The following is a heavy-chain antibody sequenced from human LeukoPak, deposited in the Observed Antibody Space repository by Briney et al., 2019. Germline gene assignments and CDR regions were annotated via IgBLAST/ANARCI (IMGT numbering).Heavy chain of an antibody. J-gene: IGHJ4*02. V-gene: IGHV6-1*01. CDR2: TYYRSKWYN. Sequence: SQTLSLTCAISGDSVSSDSAAWNWIRQSPSRGLEWLGRTYYRSKWYNDYAVSVKSRITINPDTSKNQFSLQLNSVTPEDTAVYYYARAPGLMIVMSFDYWGQGTLVTVSS. D-gene: IGHD3-22*01. CDR1: GDSVSSDSAA. CDR3: ARAPGLMIVMSFDY.